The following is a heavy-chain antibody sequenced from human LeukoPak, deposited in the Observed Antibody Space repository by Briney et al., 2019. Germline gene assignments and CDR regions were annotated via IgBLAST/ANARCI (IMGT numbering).Heavy chain of an antibody. CDR3: ARRRTVATTGRFDP. Sequence: NASETLSLTCAVYGGSFSGYYWSWIRQPPGKGLEWIGEINHSGSTNYSPSLKSRVTISVDTSKNQFSLKLSSVTAADTAIYYCARRRTVATTGRFDPWGQGTLVTVSS. CDR1: GGSFSGYY. J-gene: IGHJ5*02. D-gene: IGHD5-12*01. V-gene: IGHV4-34*01. CDR2: INHSGST.